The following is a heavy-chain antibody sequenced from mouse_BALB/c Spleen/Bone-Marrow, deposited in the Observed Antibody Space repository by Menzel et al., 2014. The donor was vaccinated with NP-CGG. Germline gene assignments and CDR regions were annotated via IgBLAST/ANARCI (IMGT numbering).Heavy chain of an antibody. CDR3: AGQRGYAYAMDY. D-gene: IGHD2-2*01. Sequence: EVKLQEPGGGLVKPGGSLKLSCAASGFAFSGYDMSWVRQTPEKRLEWVAYISSGGSNTYYPDTVKGRFTISRDNAKNTLYLQMNSLKSEDTAMYYCAGQRGYAYAMDYWGQGTSVTVSS. J-gene: IGHJ4*01. V-gene: IGHV5-12-1*01. CDR2: ISSGGSNT. CDR1: GFAFSGYD.